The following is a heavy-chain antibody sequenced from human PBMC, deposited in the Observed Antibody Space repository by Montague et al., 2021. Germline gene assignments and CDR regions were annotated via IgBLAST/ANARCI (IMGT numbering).Heavy chain of an antibody. J-gene: IGHJ4*02. Sequence: SETLSLTCTVSGGSISSSPFYWGWIRQSPGKGLECIGSNYYRGNTYYNPSLKSRASLSIDTSKNQFSLKMNSVTAADTAVYYCARAGPRTYGGDSLDYWGQGALVTVSS. CDR1: GGSISSSPFY. D-gene: IGHD3-10*01. CDR3: ARAGPRTYGGDSLDY. V-gene: IGHV4-39*01. CDR2: NYYRGNT.